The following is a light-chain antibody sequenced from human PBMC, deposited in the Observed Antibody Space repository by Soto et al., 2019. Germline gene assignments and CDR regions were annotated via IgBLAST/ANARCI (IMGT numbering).Light chain of an antibody. Sequence: EIVLTQSPGTLSLSPGERATLSCRASGSVSSKLVWYQQKPGQAPRLLIHDASTRATGIPARFSGSGSGTDFTLTISSLEPEDFAVYYCQQRSNWPPGIPFGQGTRLENK. CDR3: QQRSNWPPGIP. CDR2: DAS. V-gene: IGKV3-11*01. J-gene: IGKJ5*01. CDR1: GSVSSK.